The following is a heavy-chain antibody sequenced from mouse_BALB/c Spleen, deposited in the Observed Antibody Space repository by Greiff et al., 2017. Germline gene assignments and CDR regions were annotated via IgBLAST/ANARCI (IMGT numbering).Heavy chain of an antibody. Sequence: EVQLVESGGGLVKPGGSLKLSCAASGFAFSSYDMSWVRQTPEKRLEWVAYISSGGGSTYYPDSVKGRFTISRDNARNILYLQMSSLRSEDTAMYYCARGGAWFAYWGQGTLVTVSA. CDR3: ARGGAWFAY. CDR1: GFAFSSYD. J-gene: IGHJ3*01. CDR2: ISSGGGST. V-gene: IGHV5-12-1*01.